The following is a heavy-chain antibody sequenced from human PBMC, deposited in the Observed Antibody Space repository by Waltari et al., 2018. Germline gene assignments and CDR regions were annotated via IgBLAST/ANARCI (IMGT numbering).Heavy chain of an antibody. CDR2: ITPMFGTA. D-gene: IGHD6-13*01. V-gene: IGHV1-69*05. CDR1: GGSFSTHA. J-gene: IGHJ3*02. Sequence: VQLVQSGAELKKPGSSVKVSCKVSGGSFSTHAITCVRQAPGQGFGWMGGITPMFGTANYAQKIQDRVTINTDESMTTAYMHLSSLTSDDTAVYYCARGGLYGQQLLESAFEIWGQGTKVTVSS. CDR3: ARGGLYGQQLLESAFEI.